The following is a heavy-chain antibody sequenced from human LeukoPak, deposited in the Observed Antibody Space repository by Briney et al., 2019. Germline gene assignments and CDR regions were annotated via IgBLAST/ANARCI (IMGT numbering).Heavy chain of an antibody. CDR1: GYTCTGYY. V-gene: IGHV1-2*06. D-gene: IGHD3-22*01. CDR2: INPNSGGT. Sequence: GASVKVSCKASGYTCTGYYIHWVRQAPGQGLEWMGRINPNSGGTDYAQNFQGRVTLTRDTSINTAYMDLSRLASDDTAVYFCARVELTTGPRYFDSWGQGTLVTVSS. CDR3: ARVELTTGPRYFDS. J-gene: IGHJ4*02.